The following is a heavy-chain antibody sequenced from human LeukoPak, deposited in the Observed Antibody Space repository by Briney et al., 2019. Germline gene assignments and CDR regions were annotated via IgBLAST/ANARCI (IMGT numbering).Heavy chain of an antibody. CDR3: ASVRYYYGSGTWDDY. V-gene: IGHV4-34*01. CDR1: GFTFSSYA. D-gene: IGHD3-10*01. J-gene: IGHJ4*02. Sequence: GSLRLSCAASGFTFSSYAMSWVRQAPGKGLEWIGEINHSGSTNYNPSLKSRVTISVDTSKNQFSLKLSSVTAADTAVYYCASVRYYYGSGTWDDYWGQGTLVTVSS. CDR2: INHSGST.